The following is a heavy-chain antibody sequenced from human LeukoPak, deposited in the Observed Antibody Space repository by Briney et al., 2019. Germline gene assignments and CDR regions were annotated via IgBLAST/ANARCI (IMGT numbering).Heavy chain of an antibody. CDR1: GFTFDDYA. D-gene: IGHD1-7*01. V-gene: IGHV3-9*03. CDR2: ISWNSGSI. J-gene: IGHJ3*02. CDR3: AKAITGTTDGGGDDAFDI. Sequence: AGGSLRLSCAASGFTFDDYAMHWVRQAPGKGLEWVSGISWNSGSIGYADSVKGRFTISRDNAKNSLYLQMNSLRAEDMALYYCAKAITGTTDGGGDDAFDIWGQGTMVTVSS.